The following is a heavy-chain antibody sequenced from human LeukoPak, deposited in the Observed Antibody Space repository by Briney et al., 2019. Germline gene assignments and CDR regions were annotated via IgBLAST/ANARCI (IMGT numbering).Heavy chain of an antibody. V-gene: IGHV4-59*08. Sequence: PSETLSLTCTVSGGSMSSYYWSWIRQPPGKGLECIWYIYYSGSTNYNPSLKSRVTISVDTSKNQFSLRLSSVTAADTAIYYCARRTSNWDNWYFDLWGRGTLVTVSS. CDR2: IYYSGST. D-gene: IGHD2-2*01. CDR1: GGSMSSYY. J-gene: IGHJ2*01. CDR3: ARRTSNWDNWYFDL.